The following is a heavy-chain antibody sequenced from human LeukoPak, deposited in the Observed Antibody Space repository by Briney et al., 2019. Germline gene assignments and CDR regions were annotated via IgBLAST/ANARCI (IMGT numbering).Heavy chain of an antibody. D-gene: IGHD6-6*01. V-gene: IGHV1-69*01. Sequence: GSSVKVSCKASGGTFSSYAISWVRQAPGQGLEWMGGIIPIFGTANYAQKFQGRVTITADESTSTAYMELSSLRSEDTAVYYCASPLSLSSSSEVSGMDVWGRGTTVTVSS. CDR2: IIPIFGTA. CDR3: ASPLSLSSSSEVSGMDV. J-gene: IGHJ6*02. CDR1: GGTFSSYA.